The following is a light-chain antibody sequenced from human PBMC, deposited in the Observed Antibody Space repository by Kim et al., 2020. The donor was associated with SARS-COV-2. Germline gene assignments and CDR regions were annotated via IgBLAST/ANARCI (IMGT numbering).Light chain of an antibody. J-gene: IGKJ2*01. CDR3: QQYGSSPYT. CDR2: GAS. V-gene: IGKV3-20*01. CDR1: QSVSYSH. Sequence: EIVLTQSPGTLSLSPGERATLSCRASQSVSYSHLAWYQQKPGQAPRLLIYGASYRPTGIPHRISGSGSGTDFTLTISRLEPEDFAVYFCQQYGSSPYTFGQGTKLEI.